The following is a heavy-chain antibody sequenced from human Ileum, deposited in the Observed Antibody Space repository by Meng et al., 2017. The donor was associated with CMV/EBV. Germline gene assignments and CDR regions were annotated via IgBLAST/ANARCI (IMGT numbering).Heavy chain of an antibody. CDR3: ASLIAAAEQNYYYGMDV. J-gene: IGHJ6*02. CDR2: MYYRETA. D-gene: IGHD6-13*01. V-gene: IGHV4-59*01. Sequence: SETLSLTCTVPGGSISSYYWSWIRQPPGKGLEWIGYMYYRETAYYNPSLKSRVTISVDTAKNLFSLRLDSVTAADTAVYYCASLIAAAEQNYYYGMDVWGQGTTVTVSS. CDR1: GGSISSYY.